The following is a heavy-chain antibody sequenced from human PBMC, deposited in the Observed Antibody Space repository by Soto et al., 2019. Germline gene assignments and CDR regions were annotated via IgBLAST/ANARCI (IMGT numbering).Heavy chain of an antibody. D-gene: IGHD3-22*01. J-gene: IGHJ4*02. Sequence: GPVKVSCKASGYTFTSYGISWVRQAPGQGLEWMGWIIAYNGNTNYAQKLQGRVTMTTDTSTSTAYMELRSLRSDDTAVYYCAREQPTYYYDSSGRGPDYWGQGTLLTVSS. CDR1: GYTFTSYG. V-gene: IGHV1-18*01. CDR3: AREQPTYYYDSSGRGPDY. CDR2: IIAYNGNT.